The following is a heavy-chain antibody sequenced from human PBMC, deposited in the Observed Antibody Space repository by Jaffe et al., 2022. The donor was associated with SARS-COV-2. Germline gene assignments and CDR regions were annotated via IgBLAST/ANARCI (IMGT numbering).Heavy chain of an antibody. Sequence: EVQLVESGGGLVQPGGSLRLSCAASGFTFSNYWMSWVRQAPGKGLEWVANIKEDGSEKYYVDSVKGRFTVSRDNAKNSVYLQMNSLRAEDTAVYYCARDWGGNYHSIYVYWGQGTLVTVSS. V-gene: IGHV3-7*01. J-gene: IGHJ4*02. CDR3: ARDWGGNYHSIYVY. CDR1: GFTFSNYW. CDR2: IKEDGSEK. D-gene: IGHD2-21*02.